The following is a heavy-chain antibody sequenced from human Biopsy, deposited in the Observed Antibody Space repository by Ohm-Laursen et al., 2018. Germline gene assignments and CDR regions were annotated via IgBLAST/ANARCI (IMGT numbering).Heavy chain of an antibody. V-gene: IGHV3-7*01. D-gene: IGHD2-15*01. CDR3: ASAHQYCSATTCNGGSDF. J-gene: IGHJ4*02. Sequence: SLRLSCAASGFPFSTYRMTWVRQAPGKGLEWVANINQDGSEKYYVDSVKGRFTISRDNAKDSLDLQMSRLRVEDTALYYCASAHQYCSATTCNGGSDFWGQGTLVTVSS. CDR1: GFPFSTYR. CDR2: INQDGSEK.